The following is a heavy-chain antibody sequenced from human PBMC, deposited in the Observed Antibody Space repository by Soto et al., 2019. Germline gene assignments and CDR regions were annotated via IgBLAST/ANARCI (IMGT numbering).Heavy chain of an antibody. Sequence: EVQLVQSGAEVKKPGESLKISCKGSGYNFTSYWIVWVRQMPGKGLEWMGIIYPGDSDTKYSPSFQGQVTISADKSISTAYLPLSSLKASDTAMYYCARVYYSDSSGYYNWFDPWGQGTLVTVSS. CDR1: GYNFTSYW. V-gene: IGHV5-51*03. D-gene: IGHD3-22*01. CDR2: IYPGDSDT. CDR3: ARVYYSDSSGYYNWFDP. J-gene: IGHJ5*02.